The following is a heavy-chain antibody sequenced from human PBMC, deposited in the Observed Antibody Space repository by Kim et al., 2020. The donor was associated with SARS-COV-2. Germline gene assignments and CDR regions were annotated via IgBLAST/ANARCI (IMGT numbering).Heavy chain of an antibody. CDR3: ARAHYGGNFRNRANRGAFDI. Sequence: ASVKVSCKASGYTFTSYYMHWVRQAPGQGLEWMGIINPSGGSTSYAQKFQGRVTMTRDTSTSTVYMELSSLRSEDTAVYYCARAHYGGNFRNRANRGAFDIWGQGTMVTVSS. CDR1: GYTFTSYY. V-gene: IGHV1-46*01. D-gene: IGHD4-17*01. J-gene: IGHJ3*02. CDR2: INPSGGST.